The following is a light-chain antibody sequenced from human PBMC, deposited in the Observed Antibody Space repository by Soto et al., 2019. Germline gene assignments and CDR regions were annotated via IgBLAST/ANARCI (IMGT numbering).Light chain of an antibody. CDR3: SSYRSTITV. CDR2: EVS. J-gene: IGLJ3*02. Sequence: QSALTQPASVSGSPGQSVTISCTATTSDIGHYNYVSWYQQHPGKAPKLVIYEVSNRPLGVSSRYSGSKSGNTASLTISGPQAEDEADYYCSSYRSTITVFGGGTKLTVL. V-gene: IGLV2-14*01. CDR1: TSDIGHYNY.